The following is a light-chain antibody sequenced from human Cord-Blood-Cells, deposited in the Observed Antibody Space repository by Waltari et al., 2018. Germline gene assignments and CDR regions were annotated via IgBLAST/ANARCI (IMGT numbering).Light chain of an antibody. CDR3: QQYGSSPPWT. Sequence: EIVLTQSPGTLSLSPGERATLSCRASPSVSSSYLAWYQQKPGHVPRLLIYGASSRATGIPDRFSGSGSGTDFTLTISRLEPEDFAVYYCQQYGSSPPWTFGQGTKVEIK. V-gene: IGKV3-20*01. J-gene: IGKJ1*01. CDR1: PSVSSSY. CDR2: GAS.